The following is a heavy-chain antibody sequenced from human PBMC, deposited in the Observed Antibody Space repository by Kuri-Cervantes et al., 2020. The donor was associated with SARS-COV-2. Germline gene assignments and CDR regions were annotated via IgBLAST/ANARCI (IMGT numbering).Heavy chain of an antibody. J-gene: IGHJ1*01. CDR3: ARGGIAAAGKSLQH. CDR1: GFTSDDYG. V-gene: IGHV3-20*04. Sequence: GESLKISCAASGFTSDDYGMSWVRQAPGKGLEWVSGINWNGGSTGYADSVKGRFTISRDNAKNSLYLQMNSLRAEDTAVYYCARGGIAAAGKSLQHWGQGTLVTVSS. CDR2: INWNGGST. D-gene: IGHD6-13*01.